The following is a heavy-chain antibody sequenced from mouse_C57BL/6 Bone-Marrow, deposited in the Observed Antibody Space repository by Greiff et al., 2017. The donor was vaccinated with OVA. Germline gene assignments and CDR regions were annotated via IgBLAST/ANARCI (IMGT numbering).Heavy chain of an antibody. V-gene: IGHV1-53*01. CDR3: ARWDYYGYYFDD. D-gene: IGHD1-1*01. J-gene: IGHJ2*01. CDR1: GYTFTSYW. CDR2: INPSNGGT. Sequence: VQLKQPGTELVKPGASVKLSCKASGYTFTSYWMHWVKQRPGQGLEWIGNINPSNGGTNYNEKFKSKATLTVDKSSSTAYMQLSSLTSEDSAVYYCARWDYYGYYFDDWGQGTTLTVSS.